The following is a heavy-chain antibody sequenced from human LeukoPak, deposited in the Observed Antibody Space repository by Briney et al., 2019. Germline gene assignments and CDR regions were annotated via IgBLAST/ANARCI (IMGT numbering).Heavy chain of an antibody. D-gene: IGHD5-24*01. CDR2: INHSGST. Sequence: PSETLSLTCAVYGGSFSGYYWSWIRQPPGKGLEWIGEINHSGSTNYNPSLKSRVTISVDTSKNQFSLKLSSVTAADTAVYCCARGRDGYKEDAFDIWGQGTMVTVSS. V-gene: IGHV4-34*01. J-gene: IGHJ3*02. CDR3: ARGRDGYKEDAFDI. CDR1: GGSFSGYY.